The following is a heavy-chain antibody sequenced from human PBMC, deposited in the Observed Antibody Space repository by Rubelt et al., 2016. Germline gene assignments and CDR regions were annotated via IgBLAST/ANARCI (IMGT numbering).Heavy chain of an antibody. CDR1: GYTFTTYG. Sequence: QVQLVQSGAEVKKPGASVKVSCKASGYTFTTYGISWVRQAPGQGLEWMGWIRTYNGNTNYAQKLQGRVTMTTETSTGTAYMELRSLRSDDTAMYFCARGYCSSDNCLFNWFDPWGQGTLVTVSS. CDR2: IRTYNGNT. V-gene: IGHV1-18*01. CDR3: ARGYCSSDNCLFNWFDP. J-gene: IGHJ5*02. D-gene: IGHD2-2*01.